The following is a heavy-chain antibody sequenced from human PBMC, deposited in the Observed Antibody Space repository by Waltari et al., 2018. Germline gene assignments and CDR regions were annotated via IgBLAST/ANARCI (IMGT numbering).Heavy chain of an antibody. CDR1: GFTFNGPW. CDR3: ARCHWTWLDP. V-gene: IGHV3-7*01. Sequence: EVQLVESGGGLVQPGGSLSLSCAASGFTFNGPWMTWVRQAPGKGLEWVANINEDGSEKRYMDSVKGRFTVSRDNARNSLYLQMNSLRAEDTAVYYCARCHWTWLDPWGQGTLVTVSS. CDR2: INEDGSEK. D-gene: IGHD3-3*01. J-gene: IGHJ5*02.